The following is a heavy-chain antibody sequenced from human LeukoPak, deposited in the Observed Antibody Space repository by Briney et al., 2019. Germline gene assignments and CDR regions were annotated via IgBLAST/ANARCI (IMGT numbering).Heavy chain of an antibody. Sequence: PGGSLRLSCAASGFTFSDYKMHWVRQAPGKGLEWIGEINHSGSANYNPSLKSRVTISVDMSKNQFSLKLSSVTAADTAVYYCARARGDYYDSSGYYSAFDYWGQGTLVTVSS. J-gene: IGHJ4*02. CDR2: INHSGSA. CDR3: ARARGDYYDSSGYYSAFDY. D-gene: IGHD3-22*01. CDR1: GFTFSDYK. V-gene: IGHV4-34*01.